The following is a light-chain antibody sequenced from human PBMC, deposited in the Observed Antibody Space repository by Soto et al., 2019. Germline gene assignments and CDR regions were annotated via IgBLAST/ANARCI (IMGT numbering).Light chain of an antibody. J-gene: IGKJ1*01. CDR2: GAS. CDR3: QQYNTWPRT. CDR1: QSVSNN. V-gene: IGKV3-15*01. Sequence: EIVMTQSPATLSVSPGERATLSCRASQSVSNNLAWYQQKPGQAPRLLIYGASTRATGIPARFSGRGSGTGFTLTVSSLQSEDFAVYYCQQYNTWPRTFGQGTKVEIK.